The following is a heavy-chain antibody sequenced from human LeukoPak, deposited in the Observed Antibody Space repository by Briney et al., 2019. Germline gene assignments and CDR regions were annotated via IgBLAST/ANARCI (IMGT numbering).Heavy chain of an antibody. CDR3: ARVYHSTSGRAIDY. CDR2: IKQDGSEK. CDR1: GFTFSSYS. Sequence: GGSLRLSCAASGFTFSSYSMNWVRQAPGKGLEWVANIKQDGSEKYYVDSVKGRFTISRDNAKNSLYLQMNSLRAEDTAVYFCARVYHSTSGRAIDYWGRGTLVTVSS. D-gene: IGHD6-6*01. V-gene: IGHV3-7*01. J-gene: IGHJ4*02.